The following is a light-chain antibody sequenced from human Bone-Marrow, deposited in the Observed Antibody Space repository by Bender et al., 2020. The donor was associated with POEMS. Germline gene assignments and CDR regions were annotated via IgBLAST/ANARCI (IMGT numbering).Light chain of an antibody. V-gene: IGLV3-1*01. Sequence: SYELTQPPSVSVSPGQTATIICSGDKLGDKYASWYQQKPGQSPVLVIYHDTKRPSGISERFSGSNSGNTATLTISGTQPVDEAEYFCQAWDSTPVVFGGGTKLTVL. CDR3: QAWDSTPVV. CDR2: HDT. J-gene: IGLJ2*01. CDR1: KLGDKY.